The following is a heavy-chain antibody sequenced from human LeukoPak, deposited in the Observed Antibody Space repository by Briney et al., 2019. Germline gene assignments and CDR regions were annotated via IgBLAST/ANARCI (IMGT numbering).Heavy chain of an antibody. D-gene: IGHD2-15*01. CDR3: AKAPVTTCRGAFCYPFDY. CDR1: GFTFSIYA. J-gene: IGHJ4*02. CDR2: ISDTGNT. Sequence: PGGSLRLSCAASGFTFSIYAMSWVRQAPGKGLEWVSAISDTGNTYHADSVKGRFTISRDSSKNTLFLQMNRLRPEDAAVYYCAKAPVTTCRGAFCYPFDYWGLGTLVTVSS. V-gene: IGHV3-23*01.